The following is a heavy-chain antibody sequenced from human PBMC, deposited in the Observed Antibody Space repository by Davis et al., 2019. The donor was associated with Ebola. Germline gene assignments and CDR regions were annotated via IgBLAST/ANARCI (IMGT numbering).Heavy chain of an antibody. CDR1: GFTFSSYW. D-gene: IGHD2/OR15-2a*01. CDR2: IKQDGSNK. V-gene: IGHV3-7*01. J-gene: IGHJ4*02. CDR3: AKGSMGDSTRLDY. Sequence: GGSLRLSCAASGFTFSSYWMSWVRQAPGKGLEWVANIKQDGSNKYYADSVKGRFTISRDNSKNTLYLQMNSLRAEDTAVYYCAKGSMGDSTRLDYWGQGTLVTVSS.